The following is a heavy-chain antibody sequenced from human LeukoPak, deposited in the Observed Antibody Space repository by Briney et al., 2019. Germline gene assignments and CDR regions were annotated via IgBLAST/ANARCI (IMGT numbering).Heavy chain of an antibody. J-gene: IGHJ3*02. CDR1: RGTFNSYA. V-gene: IGHV1-69*05. D-gene: IGHD3-9*01. CDR2: IIPIFGTT. Sequence: SVKVSCKASRGTFNSYAISWVRQAPGQGLEWMGGIIPIFGTTKYEQKFEGRVTIITDESTSTAYMELSSLRSEDTAVYYCAGAPSPYVILTGRNAFDIWGQGTMVTVSS. CDR3: AGAPSPYVILTGRNAFDI.